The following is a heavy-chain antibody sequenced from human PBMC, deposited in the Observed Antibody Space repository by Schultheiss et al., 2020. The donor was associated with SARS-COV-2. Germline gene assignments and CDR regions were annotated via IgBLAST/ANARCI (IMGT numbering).Heavy chain of an antibody. CDR2: ISSSGSTI. CDR1: GFTFSSYA. CDR3: ANSRSANWFDY. J-gene: IGHJ4*02. Sequence: GGSLRLSCAASGFTFSSYAMSWVRQAPGKGLEWVSYISSSGSTIYYADSVKGRFTISRDNAKNSLYLQMNSLRAEDTAVYYCANSRSANWFDYWGQGTLVTVSS. D-gene: IGHD1-26*01. V-gene: IGHV3-48*04.